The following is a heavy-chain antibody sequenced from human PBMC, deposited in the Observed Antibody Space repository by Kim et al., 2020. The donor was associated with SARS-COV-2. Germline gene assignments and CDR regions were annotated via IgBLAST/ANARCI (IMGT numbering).Heavy chain of an antibody. CDR2: ISWNSGSI. CDR1: GFTFDDYA. D-gene: IGHD6-13*01. Sequence: GGSLRLSCAASGFTFDDYAMHWVRQAPGKGLEWVSGISWNSGSIGYADSVKGRFTISRDNAKNSLYLQMNSLRAEDTALYYCATGYSSYYYYYGMDVWGQGTTVTVSS. CDR3: ATGYSSYYYYYGMDV. J-gene: IGHJ6*02. V-gene: IGHV3-9*01.